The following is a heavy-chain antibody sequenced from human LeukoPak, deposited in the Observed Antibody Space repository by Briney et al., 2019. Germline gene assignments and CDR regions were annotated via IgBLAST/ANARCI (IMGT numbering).Heavy chain of an antibody. CDR1: GGSISSGDYY. D-gene: IGHD2-2*01. J-gene: IGHJ4*02. Sequence: SETLSLTCTVSGGSISSGDYYWSWIRQPPGKGLEWIGYIYYSGSTYYNPSLKSRVTISVDTSKNQFSLKLSSVTAADTAVYYCARGASGYCSSTSCYYFDYWGQGTLVTVSS. CDR2: IYYSGST. CDR3: ARGASGYCSSTSCYYFDY. V-gene: IGHV4-30-4*01.